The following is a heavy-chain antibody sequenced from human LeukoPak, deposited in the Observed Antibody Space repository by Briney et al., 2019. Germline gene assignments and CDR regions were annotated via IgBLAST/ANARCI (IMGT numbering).Heavy chain of an antibody. J-gene: IGHJ4*02. D-gene: IGHD2-2*01. V-gene: IGHV4-59*12. Sequence: SETLSLTCTVSGGSISSYYWSWIRQPPGEGLEWIGYIYYSGTTNYNPSLKSRVTISVDTSKNQFSLKLSSVTAADTAVYYCARRQVLGYCTSTTCYGGDYFDYWGQGTLVTVSS. CDR2: IYYSGTT. CDR1: GGSISSYY. CDR3: ARRQVLGYCTSTTCYGGDYFDY.